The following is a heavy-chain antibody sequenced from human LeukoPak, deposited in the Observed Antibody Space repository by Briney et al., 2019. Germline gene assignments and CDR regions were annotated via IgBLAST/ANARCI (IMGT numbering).Heavy chain of an antibody. CDR3: ARAAWRGTNSRDASDI. CDR2: INHSGST. CDR1: GGSFSGYY. Sequence: PSETLSLTCAVYGGSFSGYYWSWIRQPPGKGLEWIGEINHSGSTNYNPSLKSRVTISVDTSKNQFSLKLSSVTAADTAVYYCARAAWRGTNSRDASDIWGLGTVVTVSS. V-gene: IGHV4-34*01. J-gene: IGHJ3*02. D-gene: IGHD4/OR15-4a*01.